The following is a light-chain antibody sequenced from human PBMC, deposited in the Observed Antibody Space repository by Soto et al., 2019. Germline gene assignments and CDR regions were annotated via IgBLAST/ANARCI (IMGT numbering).Light chain of an antibody. Sequence: EIVWTQSPGALSLSPGERATLSCRASQSVSSSYLAWYQQKPGQAPRLLIYGASNRATGIPDRFSGSGSGTDFTLTIGRLEPEDFAVYYCQQYDSSPKTFGQGTKVDIK. V-gene: IGKV3-20*01. CDR3: QQYDSSPKT. J-gene: IGKJ1*01. CDR1: QSVSSSY. CDR2: GAS.